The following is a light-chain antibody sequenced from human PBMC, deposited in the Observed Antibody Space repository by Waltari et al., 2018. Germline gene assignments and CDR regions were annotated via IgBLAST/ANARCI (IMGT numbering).Light chain of an antibody. CDR3: ETGGHGTWV. Sequence: QLVLTQSPSASASLGASVKLTCTLSSGHITNVIAWHQQQPGKGPRYLMKVNSDGSHRKGDDIPDRSSGSGSGPEHYLTISSLQSEYEADYYCETGGHGTWVFGGGTKLTVL. J-gene: IGLJ3*02. CDR1: SGHITNV. V-gene: IGLV4-69*01. CDR2: VNSDGSH.